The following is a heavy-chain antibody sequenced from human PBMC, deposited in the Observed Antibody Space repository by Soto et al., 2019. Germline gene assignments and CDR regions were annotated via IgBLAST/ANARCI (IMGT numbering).Heavy chain of an antibody. CDR3: VSQRTTVPTQAYFDY. V-gene: IGHV4-39*01. Sequence: SETLSLTCTVSGGSVTNSSYYWGWIRQSPGKGLGWIGSVYYRGRSYSKSSVKSRVTISVDTSKNRFSLSLNSVTASDTAVYFCVSQRTTVPTQAYFDYWGPGALVTVSS. D-gene: IGHD4-17*01. CDR2: VYYRGRS. CDR1: GGSVTNSSYY. J-gene: IGHJ4*02.